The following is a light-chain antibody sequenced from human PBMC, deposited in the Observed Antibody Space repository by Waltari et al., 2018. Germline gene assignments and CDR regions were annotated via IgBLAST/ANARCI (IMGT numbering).Light chain of an antibody. CDR3: QVSDSTTDLVI. Sequence: SYVLTQPPSVSVAPGETSRITCGGDNIGGYSVHWYQQKPGQAPVLVLFFGNHPAPRIPGPISGSNFGNTTTLTISRVEAGDEADYYCQVSDSTTDLVIFGGGTKLTVL. J-gene: IGLJ2*01. V-gene: IGLV3-21*04. CDR1: NIGGYS. CDR2: FGN.